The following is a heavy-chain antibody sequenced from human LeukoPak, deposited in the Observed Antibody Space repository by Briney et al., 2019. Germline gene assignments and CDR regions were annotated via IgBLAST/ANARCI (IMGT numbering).Heavy chain of an antibody. D-gene: IGHD3-10*01. CDR1: GFTFSSYG. CDR3: AKGGLGFGRMGYYYMDV. V-gene: IGHV3-30*02. Sequence: GGSLRLSCAASGFTFSSYGMHWVRQAPGKGLEWVAFIRYDGSNKYYADSVKGRFTISRDNSKNTLYLQMNSLRAEDTAVYYCAKGGLGFGRMGYYYMDVWGKGTTVTVSS. J-gene: IGHJ6*03. CDR2: IRYDGSNK.